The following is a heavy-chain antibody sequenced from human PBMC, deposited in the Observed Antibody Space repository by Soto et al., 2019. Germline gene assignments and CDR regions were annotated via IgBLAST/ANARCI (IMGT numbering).Heavy chain of an antibody. CDR3: AKDIYSITMVRGVIINYFDY. V-gene: IGHV3-23*01. CDR2: ISGSGGST. J-gene: IGHJ4*02. CDR1: GFTFSSYA. Sequence: GGSLRLSCAASGFTFSSYAMSWVRQAPGKGLEWVSAISGSGGSTYYADSVKGRFTISRDNSKNTLYLQMNSLRAEDTAVYYCAKDIYSITMVRGVIINYFDYSGQGTLLTVSS. D-gene: IGHD3-10*01.